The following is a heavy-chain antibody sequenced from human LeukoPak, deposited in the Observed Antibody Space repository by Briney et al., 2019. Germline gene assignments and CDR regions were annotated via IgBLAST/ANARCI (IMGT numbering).Heavy chain of an antibody. CDR2: ISGSGGST. V-gene: IGHV3-23*01. CDR1: GFTFSNYA. J-gene: IGHJ6*02. Sequence: PGGSLRLSCAVSGFTFSNYAMSWVRQAPGKGLEWVSAISGSGGSTYYADSVKGRFTISRDNSKNTLYLQMSSLRAEDTAVYYCAQNSGYDVYYGMDVWGQGTTVTVSS. CDR3: AQNSGYDVYYGMDV. D-gene: IGHD5-12*01.